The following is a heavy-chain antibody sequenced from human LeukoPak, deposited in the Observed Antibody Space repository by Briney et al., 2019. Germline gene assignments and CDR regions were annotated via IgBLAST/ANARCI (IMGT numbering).Heavy chain of an antibody. V-gene: IGHV5-51*01. CDR3: VRRRSGWYYFDY. Sequence: PGESLKTSCKGSGYSFTNYWIGWVRQMPGKGLEWMGIIYPGDSDTRYSPSIQGQVTISADRSISTAYLQWSSLKASDTAVYYCVRRRSGWYYFDYWGQGTLVTVSA. J-gene: IGHJ4*02. CDR1: GYSFTNYW. D-gene: IGHD6-19*01. CDR2: IYPGDSDT.